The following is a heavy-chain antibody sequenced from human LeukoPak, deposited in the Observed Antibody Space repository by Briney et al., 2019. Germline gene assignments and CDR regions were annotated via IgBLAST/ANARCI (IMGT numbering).Heavy chain of an antibody. D-gene: IGHD4-17*01. Sequence: PGGSLRLSCAASGFTFSSYAMSWVPQAPGKGLEWVSTISGSSSITYYADSVKGRFTISRDNSRNTLYLQMNSLRADDTAVYYCARAGNYYGDYDFWGQGTLVTVSS. V-gene: IGHV3-23*01. CDR3: ARAGNYYGDYDF. CDR2: ISGSSSIT. J-gene: IGHJ4*02. CDR1: GFTFSSYA.